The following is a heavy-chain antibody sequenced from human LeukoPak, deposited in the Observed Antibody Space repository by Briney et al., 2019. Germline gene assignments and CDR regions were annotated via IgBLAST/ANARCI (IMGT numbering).Heavy chain of an antibody. D-gene: IGHD5-18*01. CDR2: FDPEDGET. Sequence: ASVKVSCKVSGYTLTELSMHWVRQAPGKGLEWMGGFDPEDGETIYAQKFQGRVTMTEDTSTDTAYMELSSLRSEDTAVYYCVRGSAETAKAPIFYWGQGTLVTVSS. V-gene: IGHV1-24*01. CDR3: VRGSAETAKAPIFY. J-gene: IGHJ4*02. CDR1: GYTLTELS.